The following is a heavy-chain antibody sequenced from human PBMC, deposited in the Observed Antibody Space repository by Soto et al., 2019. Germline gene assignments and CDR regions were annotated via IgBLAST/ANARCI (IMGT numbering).Heavy chain of an antibody. J-gene: IGHJ4*02. CDR1: GFSLSTYGEA. D-gene: IGHD2-15*01. V-gene: IGHV2-5*02. CDR2: IYWDDDK. CDR3: ADRTNRTRENRNGGPCYGGFDH. Sequence: GSGPTLVSPTETLTLTCTFSGFSLSTYGEAVGWIRQPPEKALEWLALIYWDDDKVYSPSLKSRLTITEDTSKNQVVLTMTNMDAADTAPSCRADRTNRTRENRNGGPCYGGFDHCGQGTRVTDSS.